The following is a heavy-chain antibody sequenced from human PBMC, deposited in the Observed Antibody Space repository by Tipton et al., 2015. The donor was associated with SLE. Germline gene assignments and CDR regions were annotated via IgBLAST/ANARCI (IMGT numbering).Heavy chain of an antibody. CDR2: LYTSGTT. J-gene: IGHJ3*02. V-gene: IGHV4-61*05. CDR3: ARVGLITPDAFDI. CDR1: GDSMSRSGYY. D-gene: IGHD5-24*01. Sequence: TLSLTCTVSGDSMSRSGYYWVWIRQSPGKGLEWIGYLYTSGTTKYNPSLQSRVTISVDTPKNQFSLKLNSVTAADTAVYYCARVGLITPDAFDIWGEGTMVTVSS.